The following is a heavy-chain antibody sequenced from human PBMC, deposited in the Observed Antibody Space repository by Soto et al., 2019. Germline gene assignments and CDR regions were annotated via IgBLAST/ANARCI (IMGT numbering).Heavy chain of an antibody. CDR2: ISGSGGST. CDR1: GFTFSNYA. CDR3: SWWLSPY. V-gene: IGHV3-23*01. D-gene: IGHD2-8*02. Sequence: PGGSLRLSCAASGFTFSNYAVTWVRQAPGKGLEWVSTISGSGGSTYYADSVKGRFTISRDNAKNSLYLQMNSLRDEDTAVYYCSWWLSPYWGQGTLVTVSS. J-gene: IGHJ4*02.